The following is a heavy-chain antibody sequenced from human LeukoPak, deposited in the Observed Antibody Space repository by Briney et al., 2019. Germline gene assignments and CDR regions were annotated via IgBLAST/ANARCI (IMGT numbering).Heavy chain of an antibody. CDR3: ARALKAFDC. CDR2: ISSGGHYI. J-gene: IGHJ4*02. CDR1: GGPFRSYN. V-gene: IGHV3-21*01. Sequence: GGSLRLSCAACGGPFRSYNMHWVRQAPGKGLEWVSSISSGGHYIYYADSVKGRFTISRDNAKNSLYVQVNSARAEDTAVCDCARALKAFDCWGQGTLVTVSS.